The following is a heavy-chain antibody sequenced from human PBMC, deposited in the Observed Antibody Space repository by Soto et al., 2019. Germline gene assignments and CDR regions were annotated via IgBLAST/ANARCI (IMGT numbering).Heavy chain of an antibody. Sequence: SQTLSLTCTVSGGSINSYYWSWIRQPPGKGLEWIGYIYYSGSTNYNPSLKSRVTISVDTSKNQFSLKLSSVTAADAAVYYCARLGDYSLPYYFDYWGQGTQVTVSS. D-gene: IGHD4-17*01. CDR1: GGSINSYY. V-gene: IGHV4-59*08. CDR3: ARLGDYSLPYYFDY. J-gene: IGHJ4*02. CDR2: IYYSGST.